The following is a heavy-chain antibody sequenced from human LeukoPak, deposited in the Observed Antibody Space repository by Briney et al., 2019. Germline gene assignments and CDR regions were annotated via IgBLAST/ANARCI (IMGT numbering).Heavy chain of an antibody. CDR2: ISGSGGST. J-gene: IGHJ3*02. CDR3: ARALENPGIAAAGLGDAFDI. V-gene: IGHV3-23*01. Sequence: GGSLRLSCAASGFTFSSYGMSWVRQAPGKGLEWVSAISGSGGSTYYADSVKGRFTISRDNAKNSLYLQMNSLRAEDTAVYYCARALENPGIAAAGLGDAFDIWGQGTMVTVSS. CDR1: GFTFSSYG. D-gene: IGHD6-13*01.